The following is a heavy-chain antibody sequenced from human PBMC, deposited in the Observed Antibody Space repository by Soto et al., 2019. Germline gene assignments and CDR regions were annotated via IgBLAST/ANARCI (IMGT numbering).Heavy chain of an antibody. J-gene: IGHJ4*02. CDR2: ISNDVRNI. V-gene: IGHV3-30*18. Sequence: VQLVESGGGVVQPGRSLRLSCAASGLTFSTYGFHWVLQAPGKGLEWVAVISNDVRNIHYAESVKGRFTISRDNSKNTLYLQMNSLRPNDTAVYYCVKDTLGGMTPVFMPGPDWGQGTLVTVSS. CDR3: VKDTLGGMTPVFMPGPD. CDR1: GLTFSTYG. D-gene: IGHD2-2*01.